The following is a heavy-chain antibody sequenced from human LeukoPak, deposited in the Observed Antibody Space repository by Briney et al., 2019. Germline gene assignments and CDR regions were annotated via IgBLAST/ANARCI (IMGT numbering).Heavy chain of an antibody. J-gene: IGHJ4*02. CDR2: IYPSDSDT. D-gene: IGHD1-26*01. CDR3: ARLSPGVGATAEY. CDR1: GYSFTTNW. Sequence: GESLKISCKGSGYSFTTNWIGWVRQMPGKGLEWMGIIYPSDSDTRYNPSFQGQVTISADKSISTASLQWRSLKASDTAIYYCARLSPGVGATAEYWGQGTLVTVSS. V-gene: IGHV5-51*01.